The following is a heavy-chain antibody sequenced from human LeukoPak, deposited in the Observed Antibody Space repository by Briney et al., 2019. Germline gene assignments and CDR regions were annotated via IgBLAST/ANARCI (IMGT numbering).Heavy chain of an antibody. CDR3: ARVGRTSWPGDY. Sequence: SETLSLTCTVSGGSLSSYYWSWIRQPPGKGLEFIGYIYYTGSTNYNPSLKSRVTILVDTSQNQFSPALSSVTAADTAVYYCARVGRTSWPGDYWGQGILVTVSS. CDR2: IYYTGST. CDR1: GGSLSSYY. J-gene: IGHJ4*02. D-gene: IGHD6-13*01. V-gene: IGHV4-59*01.